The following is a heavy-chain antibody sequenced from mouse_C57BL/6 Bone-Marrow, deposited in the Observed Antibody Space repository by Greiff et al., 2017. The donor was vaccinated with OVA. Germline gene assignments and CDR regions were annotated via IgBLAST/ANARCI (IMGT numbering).Heavy chain of an antibody. D-gene: IGHD1-3*01. CDR1: GYTFTSYW. Sequence: QVQLQQPGAELVMPGASVKLSCKASGYTFTSYWMHWVKQRPGQGLEWIGEIDPSDSYTNYNQKFKGKSTLTVDKSSSTAYMQLSSLTSEDSAVYDCARWGRSVYYYFDYWGRGTAITVSA. CDR3: ARWGRSVYYYFDY. J-gene: IGHJ2*01. CDR2: IDPSDSYT. V-gene: IGHV1-69*01.